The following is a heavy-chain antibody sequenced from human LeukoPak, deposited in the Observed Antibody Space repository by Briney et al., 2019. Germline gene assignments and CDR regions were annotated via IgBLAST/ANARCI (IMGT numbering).Heavy chain of an antibody. Sequence: GGSLRLSCAACGLDFHIFGKQGAPQVPGKGLEGGADLWADGNTAHYADPVKGGFTISRDSCENTLFLQMNRLRSEETAVYYCVKESAVDVTFHFDYWGQGDLVTVSS. CDR2: LWADGNTA. CDR3: VKESAVDVTFHFDY. CDR1: GLDFHIFG. J-gene: IGHJ4*02. D-gene: IGHD2/OR15-2a*01. V-gene: IGHV3-33*06.